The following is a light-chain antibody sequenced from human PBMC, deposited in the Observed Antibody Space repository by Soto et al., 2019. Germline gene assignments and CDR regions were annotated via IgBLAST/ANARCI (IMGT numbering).Light chain of an antibody. CDR1: QSVSSTY. J-gene: IGKJ4*01. Sequence: EIVLTQSPDTLSLSPGERATLSCRPSQSVSSTYLAWYQQKPGQAPRLLLYRPSTRATGIPARFSGSGSGTDFTLTISRLEPEDFAVYYCQQYESSPLTFGRGTKVEIK. CDR2: RPS. CDR3: QQYESSPLT. V-gene: IGKV3-20*01.